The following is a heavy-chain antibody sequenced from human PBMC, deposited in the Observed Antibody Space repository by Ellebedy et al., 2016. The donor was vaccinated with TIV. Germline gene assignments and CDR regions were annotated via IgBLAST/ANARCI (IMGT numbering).Heavy chain of an antibody. J-gene: IGHJ6*03. CDR3: ARAPEGDIVVVPAADYYYYYMDV. CDR1: GFTFSSYS. Sequence: GGSLRLXXAASGFTFSSYSMNWVRQAPGKGLEWVSSISGSSTYIYYADSVKGRFTISRDNAKNSLWLQMNSLRAEDTAVYYCARAPEGDIVVVPAADYYYYYMDVWGKGTAVTASS. D-gene: IGHD2-2*01. V-gene: IGHV3-21*01. CDR2: ISGSSTYI.